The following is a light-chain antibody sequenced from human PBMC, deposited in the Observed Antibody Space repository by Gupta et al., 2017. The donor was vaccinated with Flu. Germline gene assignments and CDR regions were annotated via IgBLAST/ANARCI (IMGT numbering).Light chain of an antibody. J-gene: IGKJ1*01. CDR1: QSVSRS. CDR2: GAS. V-gene: IGKV3-15*01. Sequence: ATLSVSPGERATRSCRASQSVSRSLAWYQQKPGQAPRLLIYGASTRATGIPARFSGSGSGTEFTLTISSLQSEDFALYYCQQYNDWPPWTFGQGTKVEIK. CDR3: QQYNDWPPWT.